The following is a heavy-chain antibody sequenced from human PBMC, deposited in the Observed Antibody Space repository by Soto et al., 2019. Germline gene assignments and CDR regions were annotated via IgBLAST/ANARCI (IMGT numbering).Heavy chain of an antibody. D-gene: IGHD6-13*01. CDR3: ARSGSSWNLREFDY. V-gene: IGHV1-18*01. CDR1: DYTFTSYG. J-gene: IGHJ4*02. CDR2: ISVYNGNT. Sequence: ASVKVSCKASDYTFTSYGIIWVRQAPGQGLEWIGWISVYNGNTNYAQKFRGRVTMTTDISTTTAYMEMRSLGSDDTAVYYCARSGSSWNLREFDYWGQGNLVTVSS.